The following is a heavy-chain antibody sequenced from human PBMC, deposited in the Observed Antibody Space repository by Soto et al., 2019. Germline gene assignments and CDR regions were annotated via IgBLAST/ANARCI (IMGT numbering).Heavy chain of an antibody. CDR2: ISPYNGNT. CDR1: RYAFEKCC. Sequence: APVKVSSEASRYAFEKCCSSWVRQAPGQGLEWMGWISPYNGNTNYVQRLQGRVTMTRDTSTSTAYMELWSLRSDDTAVYYCARARGLWGVNDFWGQGTLVTVSS. CDR3: ARARGLWGVNDF. J-gene: IGHJ4*02. D-gene: IGHD7-27*01. V-gene: IGHV1-18*01.